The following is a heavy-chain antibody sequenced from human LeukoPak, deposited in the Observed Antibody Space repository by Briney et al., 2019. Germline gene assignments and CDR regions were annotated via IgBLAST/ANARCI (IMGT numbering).Heavy chain of an antibody. CDR2: ISGSGGST. J-gene: IGHJ4*02. Sequence: PGGSLRLSCAASGFTFSSYGMSWVRQAPGKGLEWVSAISGSGGSTYYADSVKGRFTISRDNSKNTLYLQMNSLRAEDTAVYYCAKEMPGAVAGILFYFDYWGQGTLVTVSS. V-gene: IGHV3-23*01. CDR3: AKEMPGAVAGILFYFDY. D-gene: IGHD6-19*01. CDR1: GFTFSSYG.